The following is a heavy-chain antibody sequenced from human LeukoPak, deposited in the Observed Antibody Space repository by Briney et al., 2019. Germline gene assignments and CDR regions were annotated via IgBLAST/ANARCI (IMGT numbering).Heavy chain of an antibody. Sequence: GGSLRLSCAASGFTFSLYSMNWVRQAPGKGLEWVSYISSGSSSTIYYADSVKGRFTVSRDNAKNSLYLQMNSLGDEDTAVYYWARERAMAYWGQGTLVTVSS. V-gene: IGHV3-48*02. CDR1: GFTFSLYS. D-gene: IGHD5-24*01. J-gene: IGHJ4*02. CDR3: ARERAMAY. CDR2: ISSGSSSTI.